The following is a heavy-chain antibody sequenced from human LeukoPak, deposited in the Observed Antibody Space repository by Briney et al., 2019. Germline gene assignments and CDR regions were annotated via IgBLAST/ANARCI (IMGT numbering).Heavy chain of an antibody. CDR3: ARDSMVRGVDY. CDR1: GGSISSYY. V-gene: IGHV4-59*01. D-gene: IGHD3-10*01. CDR2: IYYSGST. Sequence: SETLSLTCTVSGGSISSYYWNWIRQPPGKGLEWIGYIYYSGSTNYNPSLKSRVTISVDTSKNQFSLKLSSVTAADTAVYYCARDSMVRGVDYWGQGTLVTVSS. J-gene: IGHJ4*02.